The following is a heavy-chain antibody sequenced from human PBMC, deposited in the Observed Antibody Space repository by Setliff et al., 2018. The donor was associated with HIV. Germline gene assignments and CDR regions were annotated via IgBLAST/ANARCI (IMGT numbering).Heavy chain of an antibody. V-gene: IGHV4-59*11. CDR3: ARSTVGVGATFP. CDR1: GDSINTHY. Sequence: PSETLSLTCTVSGDSINTHYWGWIRQPPGKGLEWIGYVSHTGNTNSNPSLKSRVTISVDTSKNEFSLRLRSVTAADTAIYYCARSTVGVGATFPWGRGTLVTVSS. D-gene: IGHD1-26*01. CDR2: VSHTGNT. J-gene: IGHJ4*02.